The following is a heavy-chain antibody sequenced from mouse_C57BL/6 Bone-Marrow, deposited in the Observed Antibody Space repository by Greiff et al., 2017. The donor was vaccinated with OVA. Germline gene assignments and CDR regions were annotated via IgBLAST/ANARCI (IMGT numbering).Heavy chain of an antibody. V-gene: IGHV1-80*01. CDR2: IYPGDGDT. CDR3: ARGAY. CDR1: GYTFSTYW. J-gene: IGHJ3*01. Sequence: VKLQESGAELVKPGASVKISCKASGYTFSTYWMNWVKQRHGKGLEWIGHIYPGDGDTNYNVKFKGKATLTVDKSSSTAYMQLSSLTSADSAVYFCARGAYWGGGNLVTVSS.